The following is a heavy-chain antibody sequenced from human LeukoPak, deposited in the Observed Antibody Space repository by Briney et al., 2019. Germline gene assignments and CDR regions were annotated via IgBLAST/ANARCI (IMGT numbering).Heavy chain of an antibody. D-gene: IGHD3-10*01. CDR3: AKGSTIGSGSYTDV. V-gene: IGHV3-21*04. J-gene: IGHJ6*04. CDR1: GFTFSSYS. Sequence: GGSLRLSCAASGFTFSSYSMNWVRQAPGKGLEWVSSISSSSSYIYYADSVKGRFTISRDNSKNTLFLQMNSLRAEDTAVYYCAKGSTIGSGSYTDVWGKGTTVTISS. CDR2: ISSSSSYI.